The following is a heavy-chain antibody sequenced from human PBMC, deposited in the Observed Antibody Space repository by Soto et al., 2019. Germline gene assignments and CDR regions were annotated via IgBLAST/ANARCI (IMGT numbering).Heavy chain of an antibody. Sequence: PGGSLRLSCAASGFTFSSYVMHWVRQAPGKGLEWVAHISYDGSNKYYADSVKGRFTISRDNSKNTLYLQLNSLRAEDTAVYYCARDKRDLRFLEWSYYFDYWGQGTLVTVSS. J-gene: IGHJ4*02. CDR2: ISYDGSNK. CDR3: ARDKRDLRFLEWSYYFDY. V-gene: IGHV3-30-3*01. D-gene: IGHD3-3*01. CDR1: GFTFSSYV.